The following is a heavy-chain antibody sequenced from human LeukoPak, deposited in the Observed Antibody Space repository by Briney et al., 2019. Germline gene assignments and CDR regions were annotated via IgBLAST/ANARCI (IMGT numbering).Heavy chain of an antibody. CDR2: IWYDGSNE. J-gene: IGHJ4*02. D-gene: IGHD6-19*01. CDR1: GFTFSSYG. V-gene: IGHV3-33*01. Sequence: QPGGSLRLSCAASGFTFSSYGMHWVRQAPGKGLEWVAVIWYDGSNEYYADSVKGRFTISRDNSKNTLYLQMNSLRAEDTAVYYCARGTQWLAQYYFDYWGQGTLVTVSS. CDR3: ARGTQWLAQYYFDY.